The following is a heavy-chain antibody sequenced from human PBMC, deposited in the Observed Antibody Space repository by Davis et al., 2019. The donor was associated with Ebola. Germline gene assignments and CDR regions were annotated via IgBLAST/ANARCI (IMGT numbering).Heavy chain of an antibody. Sequence: SSVTVSCKASGGTFSSYAISWVRQAPGQGLEWMGRIIPILGIANYAQKFQGRVTITADKSTSTAYMELRSLRSDDTAVYYCARYQGVTPTDYWGQGTLVTVSS. V-gene: IGHV1-69*04. CDR1: GGTFSSYA. CDR2: IIPILGIA. CDR3: ARYQGVTPTDY. J-gene: IGHJ4*02. D-gene: IGHD2-2*01.